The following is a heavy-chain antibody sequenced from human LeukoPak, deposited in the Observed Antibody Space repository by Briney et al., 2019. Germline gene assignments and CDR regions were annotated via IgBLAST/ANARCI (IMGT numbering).Heavy chain of an antibody. CDR1: GYTFTSYG. CDR2: ISAYNGNT. J-gene: IGHJ4*02. V-gene: IGHV1-18*01. Sequence: ASVKVSCKASGYTFTSYGISWVRQAPGQGLEWMGWISAYNGNTNYAQKLQGRVTMTTDTSTSTAYMELRSLRSDDTAVYYCARDRFSSGREHRGVIFAYWGQGTLVTVSS. D-gene: IGHD3-10*01. CDR3: ARDRFSSGREHRGVIFAY.